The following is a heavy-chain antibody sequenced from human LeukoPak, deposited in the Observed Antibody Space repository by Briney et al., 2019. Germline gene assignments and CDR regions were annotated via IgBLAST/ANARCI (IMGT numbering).Heavy chain of an antibody. CDR1: GGTFSSYA. D-gene: IGHD2-15*01. J-gene: IGHJ4*02. V-gene: IGHV1-69*05. CDR3: AGGYCSGGSCYSGY. Sequence: SVKVSCKASGGTFSSYAISWVRQAPGQGLEWMGGIIPIFGTANYAQKFQGRVTITTDESTSTAYMELSSLRSEDTAVYYCAGGYCSGGSCYSGYWGQGTLVTVSS. CDR2: IIPIFGTA.